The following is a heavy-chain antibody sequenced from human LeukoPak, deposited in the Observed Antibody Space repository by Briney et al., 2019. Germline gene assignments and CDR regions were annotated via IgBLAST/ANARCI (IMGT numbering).Heavy chain of an antibody. CDR2: ISNDGSHE. CDR1: GSTSRANA. Sequence: PGGPLKSPWEPPGSTSRANAFHGAGKPPAKGLDGLPAISNDGSHESYADSMKGRFTISRDNSKNTLYLQMNSLRVEDTAVYYCAKGDLKQWLVKIDYWGQGTLVTVSS. D-gene: IGHD6-19*01. CDR3: AKGDLKQWLVKIDY. V-gene: IGHV3-30*18. J-gene: IGHJ4*02.